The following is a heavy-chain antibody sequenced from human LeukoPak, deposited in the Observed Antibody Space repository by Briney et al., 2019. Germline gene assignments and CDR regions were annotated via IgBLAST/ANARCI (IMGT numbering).Heavy chain of an antibody. D-gene: IGHD3-9*01. V-gene: IGHV3-21*01. CDR3: ARAVRKILKYIDL. CDR2: ISSTSSHI. J-gene: IGHJ5*02. Sequence: GGSLRLSCAASGFTFDRSGMLWVRQAPGKGLEWVSSISSTSSHIYYADSVMGRFTISRDNGKNPLFLEMNSLRADDTAVYFCARAVRKILKYIDLWGQGTLVTVSS. CDR1: GFTFDRSG.